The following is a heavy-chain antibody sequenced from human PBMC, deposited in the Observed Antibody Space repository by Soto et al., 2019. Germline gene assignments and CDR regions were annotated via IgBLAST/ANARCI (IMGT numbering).Heavy chain of an antibody. CDR1: GGSISSGGYY. D-gene: IGHD4-17*01. CDR2: IYYSGRT. J-gene: IGHJ5*02. Sequence: SETLSLTCTVSGGSISSGGYYWSWIRQHPGKGLEWIGYIYYSGRTYYNPSLHSRVSIAVDTTENQFSLKLTSVTAADTSVYYCARALTVTTDDHWGQ. V-gene: IGHV4-31*03. CDR3: ARALTVTTDDH.